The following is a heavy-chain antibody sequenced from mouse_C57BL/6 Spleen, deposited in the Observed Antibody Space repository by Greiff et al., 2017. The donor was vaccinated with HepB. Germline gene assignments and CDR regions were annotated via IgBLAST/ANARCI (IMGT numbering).Heavy chain of an antibody. V-gene: IGHV1-69*01. J-gene: IGHJ1*03. D-gene: IGHD2-3*01. CDR2: IDPSDSYT. CDR1: GYTFTSYW. Sequence: VQLQQPGAELVMPGASVKLSCKASGYTFTSYWMHWVKQRPGQGLEWIGEIDPSDSYTNYNQKFKGKSTLTVDKSSSTAYMQLSSLTSEDSAVYYCARKNDDYSLWYFDVWGTGTTVTVSS. CDR3: ARKNDDYSLWYFDV.